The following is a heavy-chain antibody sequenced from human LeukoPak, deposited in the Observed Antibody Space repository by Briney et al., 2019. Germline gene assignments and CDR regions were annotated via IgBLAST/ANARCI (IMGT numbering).Heavy chain of an antibody. Sequence: SETLSLTCTVSGGSISSYYRSWIRQPPGKGLEWIGYIYYSGSTNYNPSLKSRVTISVDTSKNQFSLKLSSVTAADTAVYYCARENWESAFDIWGQGTMVTVSS. CDR2: IYYSGST. CDR3: ARENWESAFDI. J-gene: IGHJ3*02. V-gene: IGHV4-59*01. CDR1: GGSISSYY. D-gene: IGHD1-26*01.